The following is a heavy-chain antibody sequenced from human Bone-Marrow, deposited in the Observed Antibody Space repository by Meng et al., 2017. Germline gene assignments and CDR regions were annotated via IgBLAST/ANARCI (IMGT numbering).Heavy chain of an antibody. CDR1: GVSFSVYY. V-gene: IGHV4-34*01. CDR2: INHSGST. Sequence: QVQLQQWGPGLLKPSETLSLTCVVSGVSFSVYYWSWIRQPPGKGLEWIGEINHSGSTNYNPSLESRATISVDTSQNNLSLKLSSVTAADSAVYYCARGPTTMAHDFDYWGQGTLVTVSS. J-gene: IGHJ4*02. D-gene: IGHD4-11*01. CDR3: ARGPTTMAHDFDY.